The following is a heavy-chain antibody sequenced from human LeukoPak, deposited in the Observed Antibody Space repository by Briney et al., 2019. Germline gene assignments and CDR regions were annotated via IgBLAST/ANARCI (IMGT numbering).Heavy chain of an antibody. J-gene: IGHJ4*02. V-gene: IGHV4-30-4*01. D-gene: IGHD3-22*01. CDR1: GGSISSGDYY. Sequence: SETLSLTCTVSGGSISSGDYYWSWIRQPPGKGLEWIGYIYYSGSTYYNPSLKSRVTISVDTSKNQFSLKLSSVTAADTAVYYCAREYYYDSSGYYWGRPIDYWGQGTLVTVSS. CDR2: IYYSGST. CDR3: AREYYYDSSGYYWGRPIDY.